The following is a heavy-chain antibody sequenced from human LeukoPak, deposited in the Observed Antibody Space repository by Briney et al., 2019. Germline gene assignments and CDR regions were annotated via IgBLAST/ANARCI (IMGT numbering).Heavy chain of an antibody. J-gene: IGHJ4*02. CDR1: GFTFSSYS. D-gene: IGHD1-7*01. CDR3: ARVLGTTVPTG. CDR2: ISSSSYI. V-gene: IGHV3-21*01. Sequence: GGSLRLSSAASGFTFSSYSMNWVRQAPGKGLEWVSSISSSSYIYYADSVKGRFTISRDNAKNSLYLQMNSLRAEDTAVYYCARVLGTTVPTGWGQGTLVTVSS.